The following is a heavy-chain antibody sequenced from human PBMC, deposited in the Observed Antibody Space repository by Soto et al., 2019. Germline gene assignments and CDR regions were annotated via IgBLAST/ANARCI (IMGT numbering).Heavy chain of an antibody. J-gene: IGHJ4*02. CDR1: GFSFSDYS. D-gene: IGHD3-9*01. V-gene: IGHV3-48*02. CDR2: ISSSGVSV. CDR3: ATGTLRYFDWLPPDFDY. Sequence: GGSLRLSCAASGFSFSDYSMNWVRQAPGKGLEWISYISSSGVSVYYADSVKGRFTISRDSARTSLYLQMNSLRDEDTAVYYCATGTLRYFDWLPPDFDYWGQGILVTVSS.